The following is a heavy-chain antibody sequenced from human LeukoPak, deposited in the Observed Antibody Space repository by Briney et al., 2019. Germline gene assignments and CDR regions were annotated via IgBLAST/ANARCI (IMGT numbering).Heavy chain of an antibody. V-gene: IGHV4-61*02. CDR3: ARGAYCTSSSCFETPYYFDY. D-gene: IGHD2-15*01. CDR1: GGSISSGSYY. J-gene: IGHJ4*02. Sequence: KPSQTLSLTCTVSGGSISSGSYYWSWIRQPAGKGLEWIGRIYTSGSTNYNPSLKSRVTISVDTSKNQFSLKLSSVTAADTAVYYCARGAYCTSSSCFETPYYFDYWGQGTLVTVSS. CDR2: IYTSGST.